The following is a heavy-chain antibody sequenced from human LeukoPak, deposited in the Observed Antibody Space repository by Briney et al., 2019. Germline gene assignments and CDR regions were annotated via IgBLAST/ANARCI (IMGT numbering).Heavy chain of an antibody. Sequence: PSETLSLTCTVSGGSISSYYWSWIRQPPGKGLEWIGYIYYSGSTNYNPSLKSRVTISVDTSKNQFSLKLSPVTAADTAVYYCARQIGLPTTYYYYYYGMDVWGQGTTVTVSS. D-gene: IGHD5-12*01. CDR2: IYYSGST. J-gene: IGHJ6*02. CDR1: GGSISSYY. CDR3: ARQIGLPTTYYYYYYGMDV. V-gene: IGHV4-59*08.